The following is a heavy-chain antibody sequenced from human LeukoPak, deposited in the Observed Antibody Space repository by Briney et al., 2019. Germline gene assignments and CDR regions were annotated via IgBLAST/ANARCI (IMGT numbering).Heavy chain of an antibody. Sequence: PSETLSLTCTVSGDSISSYYWSWIRQHPGKGLEWIGYISYSGSTNYNPSLKSRVTISLDTPKNQFSLKLSSVTAADTAMYYCARDIIAGGRFDYWGQGTLVTVSS. CDR1: GDSISSYY. D-gene: IGHD2/OR15-2a*01. CDR2: ISYSGST. V-gene: IGHV4-59*01. J-gene: IGHJ4*02. CDR3: ARDIIAGGRFDY.